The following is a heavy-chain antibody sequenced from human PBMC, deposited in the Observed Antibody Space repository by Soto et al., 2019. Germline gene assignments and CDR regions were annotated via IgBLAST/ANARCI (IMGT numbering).Heavy chain of an antibody. D-gene: IGHD1-26*01. V-gene: IGHV3-48*02. CDR1: GFTFSSYS. Sequence: EVQLVESGGGLVQPGGSLRLSCAASGFTFSSYSMNWVRQAPGKGLEWVSYISSSSSTIYYADSVKGRFTISRDNAKNSLYRQMNSRRDEDTAVYYGARDLRSYDYFDYWGQGTLVTVSS. J-gene: IGHJ4*02. CDR2: ISSSSSTI. CDR3: ARDLRSYDYFDY.